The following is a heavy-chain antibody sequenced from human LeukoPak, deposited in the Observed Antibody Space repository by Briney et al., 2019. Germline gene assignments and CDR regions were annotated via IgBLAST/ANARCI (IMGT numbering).Heavy chain of an antibody. V-gene: IGHV3-23*01. CDR2: ISGSGGST. D-gene: IGHD6-13*01. J-gene: IGHJ5*02. CDR1: GFTFSSYA. Sequence: GGSLRLSCAASGFTFSSYAMSWVRQAPGKGLEWVSAISGSGGSTYYADSVKGRFTISRDNSKNTLYLQMSSLRAEDTAVYYCAKSVAAAGLNWFDPWGQGTLVTVSS. CDR3: AKSVAAAGLNWFDP.